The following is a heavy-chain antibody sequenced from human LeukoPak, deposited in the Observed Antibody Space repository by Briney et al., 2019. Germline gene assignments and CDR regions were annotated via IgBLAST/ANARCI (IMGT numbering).Heavy chain of an antibody. Sequence: GASVKVSCKASGGTFSSYAVTWVRQAPGQGLEWLGGIIPLFGTPNYAQKFQGRVTITTDESTNTAYMELSSLRSEDTAVYYCARMSSSSMPGLGYWGQGTLVTVSS. CDR3: ARMSSSSMPGLGY. CDR1: GGTFSSYA. V-gene: IGHV1-69*05. CDR2: IIPLFGTP. J-gene: IGHJ4*02. D-gene: IGHD6-6*01.